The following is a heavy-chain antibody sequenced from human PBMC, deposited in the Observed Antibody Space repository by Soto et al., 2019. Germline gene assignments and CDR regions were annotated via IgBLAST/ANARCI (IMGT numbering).Heavy chain of an antibody. V-gene: IGHV3-11*06. CDR3: ARVHDFWSGYYHFDY. D-gene: IGHD3-3*01. CDR2: ISSSSSYT. Sequence: GGSLRLSCAASGFTFSDYYMSWIRQAPGKGLEWVSYISSSSSYTNYADSVKGRFTISRDNAKNSLYLQMNSLRAEDTAVYYCARVHDFWSGYYHFDYWGQGTLVTVS. CDR1: GFTFSDYY. J-gene: IGHJ4*02.